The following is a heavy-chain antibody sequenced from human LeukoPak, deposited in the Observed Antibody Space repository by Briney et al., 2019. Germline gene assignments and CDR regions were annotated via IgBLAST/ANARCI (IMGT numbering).Heavy chain of an antibody. J-gene: IGHJ4*02. V-gene: IGHV3-20*04. CDR1: GFMFPDYG. CDR3: ARDFKYCTGGVCYFTAVADY. D-gene: IGHD2-8*02. Sequence: GGSLRLSCAASGFMFPDYGMNWVRQVPGKGLEWVSGINWDASSTNHADSVKGRFTITRDNAKNSLYLQMNTLRAEDTALYYCARDFKYCTGGVCYFTAVADYWGQGTLVTVSS. CDR2: INWDASST.